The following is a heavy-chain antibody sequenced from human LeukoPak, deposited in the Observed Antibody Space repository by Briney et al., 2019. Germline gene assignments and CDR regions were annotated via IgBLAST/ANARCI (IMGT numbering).Heavy chain of an antibody. CDR3: ARSAPIFGVVTPTNYFDY. CDR2: ISSSSSYI. J-gene: IGHJ4*02. Sequence: PGGYLRLSCAASGFTFSSYSMNWVRQAPGKGLEWVSSISSSSSYIYYADSVKGRFTISRDNAENSLYLQMNSLRAEDTAVYYCARSAPIFGVVTPTNYFDYWGQGTLVTVSS. CDR1: GFTFSSYS. D-gene: IGHD3-3*01. V-gene: IGHV3-21*01.